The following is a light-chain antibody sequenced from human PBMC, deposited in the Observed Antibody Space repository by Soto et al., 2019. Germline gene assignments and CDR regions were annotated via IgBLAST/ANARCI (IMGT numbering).Light chain of an antibody. Sequence: EIVLTQSPGTLSLSPGERATLPCRASQSVTSTHLAWYQQKPGQAPRLLIYDASTRATGIPDRFSGSGSGTDFTLTISRLEPEDFAVYCCQQFDGSLWTFGQGTKVDNK. CDR2: DAS. CDR3: QQFDGSLWT. V-gene: IGKV3-20*01. CDR1: QSVTSTH. J-gene: IGKJ1*01.